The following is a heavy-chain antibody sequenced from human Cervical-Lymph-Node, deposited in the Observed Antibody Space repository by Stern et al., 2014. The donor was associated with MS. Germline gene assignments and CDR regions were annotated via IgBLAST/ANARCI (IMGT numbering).Heavy chain of an antibody. J-gene: IGHJ5*02. V-gene: IGHV4-59*01. CDR3: ARVDDCSGGTCFSTSWFDP. D-gene: IGHD2-15*01. CDR1: GGSFNNYY. Sequence: QVQLQESGPGLVKPSETLSLTCTVSGGSFNNYYWSWIRQPPGKGLEWIGYIYPDGSTKYNPPPKSRVTISLHTSKKQFSLRLASVTAADTAVYYCARVDDCSGGTCFSTSWFDPWGQGTLVTVSS. CDR2: IYPDGST.